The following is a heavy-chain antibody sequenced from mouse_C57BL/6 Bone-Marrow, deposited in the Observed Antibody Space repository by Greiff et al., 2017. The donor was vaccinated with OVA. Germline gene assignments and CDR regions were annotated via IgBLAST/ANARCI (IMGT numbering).Heavy chain of an antibody. V-gene: IGHV5-4*01. CDR2: ISDGGSYT. D-gene: IGHD2-4*01. J-gene: IGHJ3*01. Sequence: EVMLVESGGGLVKPGGSLKLSCAASGFTFSSYAMSWVRQTPEKRLEWVATISDGGSYTYYPDNVKGRFTISRDNATNNLYLQMSHLKSEDTAMYYGARERPRYDYDVAYWGQGTLVTVSA. CDR1: GFTFSSYA. CDR3: ARERPRYDYDVAY.